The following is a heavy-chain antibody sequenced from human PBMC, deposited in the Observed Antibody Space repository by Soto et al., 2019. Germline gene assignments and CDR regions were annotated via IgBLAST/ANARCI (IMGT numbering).Heavy chain of an antibody. V-gene: IGHV3-11*01. J-gene: IGHJ5*02. Sequence: PGGSLRLSCAASGFTFSDYYMSWIRQAPGKGLEWVSYISFSGSSIYYADFVKGRFTISRDNAKNSLYLQLNSLRAEDTAVYYCARDIVATICKYSSSWYPGCGHWFDPWGQGTLVTVSS. D-gene: IGHD6-13*01. CDR1: GFTFSDYY. CDR2: ISFSGSSI. CDR3: ARDIVATICKYSSSWYPGCGHWFDP.